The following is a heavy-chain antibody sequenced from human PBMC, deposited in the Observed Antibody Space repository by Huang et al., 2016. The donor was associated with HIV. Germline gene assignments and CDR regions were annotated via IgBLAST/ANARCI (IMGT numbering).Heavy chain of an antibody. CDR3: ARRVRVAATRKWFDP. Sequence: QVQLQQWGAGLLKPSETLALTCAVYGESLGTYYWAWIRRPPGKGLQWSGEVNDGGDINYKPSLESRVTISVDTSRNQVSLTLTSRTAADTATYYCARRVRVAATRKWFDPWGQGTLVIVSS. D-gene: IGHD3-10*01. V-gene: IGHV4-34*01. CDR2: VNDGGDI. CDR1: GESLGTYY. J-gene: IGHJ5*02.